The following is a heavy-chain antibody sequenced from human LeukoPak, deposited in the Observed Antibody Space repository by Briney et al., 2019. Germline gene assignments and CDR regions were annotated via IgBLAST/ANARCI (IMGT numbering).Heavy chain of an antibody. CDR2: ISWNSGSI. J-gene: IGHJ4*02. Sequence: GGSLRLSCAASGFTFDDYAMHWVRHAPGKGLEWVSGISWNSGSIGYADSVKGRFTISRDNAKNSLYLQMNSRRAEDMALYYCAKDMYSSGWYYFDYWGQGTLVTVSS. CDR3: AKDMYSSGWYYFDY. CDR1: GFTFDDYA. V-gene: IGHV3-9*03. D-gene: IGHD6-19*01.